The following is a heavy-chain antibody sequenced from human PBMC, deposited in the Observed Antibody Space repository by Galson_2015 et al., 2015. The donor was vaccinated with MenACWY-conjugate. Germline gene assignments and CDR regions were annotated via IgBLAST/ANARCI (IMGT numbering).Heavy chain of an antibody. D-gene: IGHD2-8*02. V-gene: IGHV3-30*02. J-gene: IGHJ5*02. CDR1: GFSFNTYG. CDR3: ARAYCTGTSCAGSFDP. CDR2: LRSDGSKG. Sequence: SLRLSCAASGFSFNTYGMHWVRQAPGKGLEWVASLRSDGSKGFYADSVKGRFTISRDNSKNTLSLQMNSLRAEDTAVYYCARAYCTGTSCAGSFDPWGQGTLVTVSS.